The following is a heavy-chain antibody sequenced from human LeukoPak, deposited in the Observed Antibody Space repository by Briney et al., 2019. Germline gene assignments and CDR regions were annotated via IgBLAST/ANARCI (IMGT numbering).Heavy chain of an antibody. V-gene: IGHV4-34*01. J-gene: IGHJ4*02. CDR3: AREKGHSNFDY. CDR1: GGSLSAYY. Sequence: SETLSLTCAVYGGSLSAYYWTWIRQPPGKGLEWIGEINHSGSTNYNPSLKSRVTISVDTSKNQFSLKLSSVTAADTAVYYCAREKGHSNFDYWGQGTLVTVSS. CDR2: INHSGST. D-gene: IGHD4-11*01.